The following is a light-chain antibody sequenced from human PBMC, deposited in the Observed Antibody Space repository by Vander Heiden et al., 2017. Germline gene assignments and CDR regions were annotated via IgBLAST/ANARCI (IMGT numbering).Light chain of an antibody. CDR3: CSYAGSYTYVV. V-gene: IGLV2-11*01. Sequence: QSALTQPRSVSGSPGQSVALSCTGTSSDVGGYNDVSWYQQHPGKAPKLMIYDVSKRPSGVPDRFSGSKSGNTASLTISGLQAEDEADYYCCSYAGSYTYVVFGGGTKLTVL. CDR1: SSDVGGYND. CDR2: DVS. J-gene: IGLJ2*01.